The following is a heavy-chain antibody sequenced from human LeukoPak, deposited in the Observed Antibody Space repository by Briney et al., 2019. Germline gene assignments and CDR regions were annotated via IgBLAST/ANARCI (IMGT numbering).Heavy chain of an antibody. CDR3: ATVGRGNIYGYADL. J-gene: IGHJ5*02. Sequence: GGSLRLSCAASGFTVSSNYMSWVRQTPGKGLEWVSVIYFGSSTYYADSVKGRFTIFRDNSKNNVYLQMNSLRAEDTALYYCATVGRGNIYGYADLWGQGTLVIVSS. V-gene: IGHV3-66*01. D-gene: IGHD5-18*01. CDR1: GFTVSSNY. CDR2: IYFGSST.